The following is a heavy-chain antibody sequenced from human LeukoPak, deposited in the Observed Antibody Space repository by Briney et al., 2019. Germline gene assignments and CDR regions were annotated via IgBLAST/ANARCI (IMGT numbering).Heavy chain of an antibody. D-gene: IGHD3-3*01. CDR1: GFTFSSYW. V-gene: IGHV3-7*01. CDR3: ARNYDFWSGYQEGGAFDI. J-gene: IGHJ3*02. Sequence: GGSLRLSCAASGFTFSSYWMSWFRQAPGKGLEWVANIKQDGSEKYYVDSVKGRFTISRDNAKNSLYLQMNSLRAEDTAVYYCARNYDFWSGYQEGGAFDIWGQGTMVTVSS. CDR2: IKQDGSEK.